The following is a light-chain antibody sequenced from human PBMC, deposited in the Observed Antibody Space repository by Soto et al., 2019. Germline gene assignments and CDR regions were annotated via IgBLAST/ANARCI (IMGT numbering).Light chain of an antibody. Sequence: DIFLTQSPATLSLSPGERATLSCRASQSVNTYLAWYQQKPGQAPRLLIYDASNRATGIPDRFSGSGSGTDFTLTISSLEPGDFAVYYCQQRSKWLTFGGGTKVEVK. CDR2: DAS. V-gene: IGKV3-11*01. CDR3: QQRSKWLT. CDR1: QSVNTY. J-gene: IGKJ4*01.